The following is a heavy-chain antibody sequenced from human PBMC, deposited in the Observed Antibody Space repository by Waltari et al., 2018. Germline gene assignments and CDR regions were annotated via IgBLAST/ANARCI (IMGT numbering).Heavy chain of an antibody. CDR2: ISYDGSNK. Sequence: QVQLVESGGGVVQPGRSLRLSCAASGFTFSSYAMHWVRQAPGKGLEWVAVISYDGSNKYYADSVKGRFTISRDNSKNTLYLQMNSLRAEDTAVYYCARDDYGSLIDYWGQGTLVTVSS. CDR3: ARDDYGSLIDY. J-gene: IGHJ4*02. CDR1: GFTFSSYA. D-gene: IGHD4-17*01. V-gene: IGHV3-30-3*01.